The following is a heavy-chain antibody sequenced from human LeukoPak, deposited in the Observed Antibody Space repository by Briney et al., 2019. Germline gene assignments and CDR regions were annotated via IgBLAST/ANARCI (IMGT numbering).Heavy chain of an antibody. CDR1: GGSINSYY. Sequence: SETLSLTCTVSGGSINSYYWTWVRQPAGKGLEWIGRIYTSGNTNYNPSLKSRVTMSLGTSRNQFSLKLTSVTAADTAVYYCARDPTTVTTFFDSWGQGILVTVSS. D-gene: IGHD4-17*01. CDR2: IYTSGNT. CDR3: ARDPTTVTTFFDS. V-gene: IGHV4-4*07. J-gene: IGHJ4*02.